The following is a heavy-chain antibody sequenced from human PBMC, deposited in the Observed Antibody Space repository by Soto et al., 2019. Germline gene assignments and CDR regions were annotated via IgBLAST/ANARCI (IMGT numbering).Heavy chain of an antibody. J-gene: IGHJ6*02. V-gene: IGHV3-53*01. Sequence: EVQLVESGGGFIQPGGSLRLSCAASGFTVKSYQMNWVRQAPGKGLEWLSVIYSGGVAYYAASVKGRFTITRDISRNTVDLQMNSLTAEDTAKYYCARDPSTTGYYGLDVWGQGTTVTVSS. CDR2: IYSGGVA. CDR3: ARDPSTTGYYGLDV. D-gene: IGHD6-13*01. CDR1: GFTVKSYQ.